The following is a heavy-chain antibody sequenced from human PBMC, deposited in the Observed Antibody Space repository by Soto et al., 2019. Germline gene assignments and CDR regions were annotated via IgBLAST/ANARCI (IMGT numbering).Heavy chain of an antibody. D-gene: IGHD3-22*01. J-gene: IGHJ4*02. CDR2: IWYDGSNK. V-gene: IGHV3-33*01. CDR3: ARTESSGYCFDN. CDR1: GFTFSSYG. Sequence: QVQLVESGGGVVQPGRSLRLSCAASGFTFSSYGMHWVRQAPGKGLEWVAVIWYDGSNKYYGDSVKGRFTISRDNSKNTLYLQRNSLRAEDTAVYYCARTESSGYCFDNWGQGTLVTVSS.